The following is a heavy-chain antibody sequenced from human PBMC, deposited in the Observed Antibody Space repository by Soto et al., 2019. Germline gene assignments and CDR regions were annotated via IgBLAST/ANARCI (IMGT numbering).Heavy chain of an antibody. Sequence: SETLSLTCTVSGGSITTGGYYWSWIRQLPGKGLEWIGHRYYSESTYYNPSLKSRVSISLDTSKNQFSLKLSFVTAADTAVYYCARTKCSGGSCYSWSPDYWGQGTPVTVSS. D-gene: IGHD2-15*01. CDR2: RYYSEST. V-gene: IGHV4-31*03. CDR3: ARTKCSGGSCYSWSPDY. CDR1: GGSITTGGYY. J-gene: IGHJ4*02.